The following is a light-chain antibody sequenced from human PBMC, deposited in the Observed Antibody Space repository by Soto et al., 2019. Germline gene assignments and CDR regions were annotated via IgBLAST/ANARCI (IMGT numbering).Light chain of an antibody. CDR2: YDD. J-gene: IGLJ3*02. Sequence: QSVLTQPASVSEAPRQRVTISCSGSSSNVGDNAVNWYQQLPGKAPKLLIYYDDLLTSGVSDRFSGSKSGTSASLAISGLQSEDEGDYYCEAWDDSLNGWVFGGGTKLTVL. CDR3: EAWDDSLNGWV. CDR1: SSNVGDNA. V-gene: IGLV1-36*01.